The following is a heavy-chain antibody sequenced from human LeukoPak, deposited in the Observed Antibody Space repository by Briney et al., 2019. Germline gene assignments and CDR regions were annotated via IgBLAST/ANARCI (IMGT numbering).Heavy chain of an antibody. V-gene: IGHV1-8*01. CDR2: MNPNSGNT. CDR3: ARDISAYSGYGVDWFDP. D-gene: IGHD5-12*01. CDR1: GYTFISYD. Sequence: ASVKVSCKASGYTFISYDINWVRQATGQGLEWMGWMNPNSGNTGYAQKFQGRVTMTRNTSTSTAYMELRSLTSEDTAVYYCARDISAYSGYGVDWFDPWGQGTLVTVSS. J-gene: IGHJ5*02.